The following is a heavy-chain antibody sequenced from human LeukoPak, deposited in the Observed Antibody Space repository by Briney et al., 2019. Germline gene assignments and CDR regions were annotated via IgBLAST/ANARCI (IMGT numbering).Heavy chain of an antibody. V-gene: IGHV3-23*01. CDR1: GFTFSSYA. Sequence: PGGSLRLSCAASGFTFSSYAMSWVRQAPGKGLEWVSAISGSGGSTYYADSVKGRFTISRDNSKNTLYLQMNTLRAEDTAVYYSGKLRASYGSGSYSSSIDYWGQGTLVTVSS. J-gene: IGHJ4*02. CDR2: ISGSGGST. D-gene: IGHD3-10*01. CDR3: GKLRASYGSGSYSSSIDY.